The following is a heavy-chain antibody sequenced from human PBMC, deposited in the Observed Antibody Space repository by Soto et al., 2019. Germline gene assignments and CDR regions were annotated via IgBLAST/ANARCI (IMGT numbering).Heavy chain of an antibody. D-gene: IGHD2-2*01. J-gene: IGHJ4*02. CDR1: GFTFSTYA. V-gene: IGHV3-30-3*01. CDR2: ISYDGSNK. Sequence: PGGSLRLSCAASGFTFSTYAMQWVRQAPGKGLEWVAVISYDGSNKYYADSVKGRFTISRDNSKNTLYLQMNSLRAEDTAVYYCARDRPSPYCSSTSCSSYFDYWSQGTLVTVSS. CDR3: ARDRPSPYCSSTSCSSYFDY.